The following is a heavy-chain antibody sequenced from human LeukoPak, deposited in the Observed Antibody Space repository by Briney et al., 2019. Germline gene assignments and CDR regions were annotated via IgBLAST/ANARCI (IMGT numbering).Heavy chain of an antibody. CDR2: IKGDGSEK. V-gene: IGHV3-7*01. Sequence: GGSLRLSCAASGFIFSDFWMTWVRQAPGKGLEWAANIKGDGSEKTYVDSVKGRFTISRDNAKSSLYLQMNSLRAEDTAVYYCARSGYQLLFSAAFDYWGQGTLVTVSS. CDR1: GFIFSDFW. CDR3: ARSGYQLLFSAAFDY. J-gene: IGHJ4*02. D-gene: IGHD2-2*01.